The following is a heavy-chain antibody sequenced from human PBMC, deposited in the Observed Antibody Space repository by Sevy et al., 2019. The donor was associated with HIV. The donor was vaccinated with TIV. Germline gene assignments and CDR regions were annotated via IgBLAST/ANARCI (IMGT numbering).Heavy chain of an antibody. CDR2: IYAGVTA. Sequence: GGSLRLSCVVSGFDIRSNYMSWVRQAPGKGLEWVSHIYAGVTAYYADSVKGGFTFSGDDSKNTVSLQMRSLRVEDSAVYYCAREYCSRGSCFFDYWGQGIQVTVSS. V-gene: IGHV3-53*01. J-gene: IGHJ4*02. CDR3: AREYCSRGSCFFDY. CDR1: GFDIRSNY. D-gene: IGHD2-15*01.